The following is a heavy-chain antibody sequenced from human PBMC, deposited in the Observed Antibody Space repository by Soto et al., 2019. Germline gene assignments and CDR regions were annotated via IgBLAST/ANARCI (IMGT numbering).Heavy chain of an antibody. V-gene: IGHV4-39*01. J-gene: IGHJ2*01. CDR1: GGSISSSSYY. Sequence: QLQLQESGPGLVKPSETLSLTCTVSGGSISSSSYYWGWIRQPPGKGLEWIGSIYYSGSTYYNPSLKSRVTISVDTSKNQFSLKLSSVTAADTAVYYCARHVGLYGYGDYVYWYFDLWGRGTLVTVSS. D-gene: IGHD4-17*01. CDR2: IYYSGST. CDR3: ARHVGLYGYGDYVYWYFDL.